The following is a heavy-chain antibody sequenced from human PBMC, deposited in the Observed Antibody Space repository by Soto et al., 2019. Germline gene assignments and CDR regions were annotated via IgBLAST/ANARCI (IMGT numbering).Heavy chain of an antibody. CDR3: DTSGLDY. CDR1: GFTFSTYW. D-gene: IGHD1-26*01. Sequence: PGGSLRLSCTASGFTFSTYWLNWVRQAPGKGLEWVGNINQDGSEKYYVDSVKGRFTISRDNAKNSLYLQMDSLRAEDTAVYYCDTSGLDYWGQGTLVTVSS. CDR2: INQDGSEK. V-gene: IGHV3-7*02. J-gene: IGHJ4*02.